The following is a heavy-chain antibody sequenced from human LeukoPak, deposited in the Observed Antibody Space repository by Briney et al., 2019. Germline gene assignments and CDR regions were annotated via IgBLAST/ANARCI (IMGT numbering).Heavy chain of an antibody. Sequence: PGGSLRLSSAASGFTFSSYAMSWVRQSAGTGLECVSAISVSVGIAYYADSVKGRFTISRDNSKNTLYLQMNSLGAEDTAVYYCASRGAVTTLGYMDVWGKGTTVTVSS. J-gene: IGHJ6*03. V-gene: IGHV3-23*01. CDR3: ASRGAVTTLGYMDV. D-gene: IGHD4-17*01. CDR1: GFTFSSYA. CDR2: ISVSVGIA.